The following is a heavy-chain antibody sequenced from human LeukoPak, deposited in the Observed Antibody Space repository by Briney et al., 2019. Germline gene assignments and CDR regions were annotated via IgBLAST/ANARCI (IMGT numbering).Heavy chain of an antibody. V-gene: IGHV3-21*01. CDR3: ARESSGYLY. Sequence: GGSLRLSCAASGFTFSTYSMNWVRQAPGKGLEWASSISNSSSFIYYADSVKGRFTISRDNATNSLFLQMNSLRAEDTAVYYCARESSGYLYWGQGTLVTVSS. J-gene: IGHJ4*02. CDR2: ISNSSSFI. CDR1: GFTFSTYS. D-gene: IGHD3-22*01.